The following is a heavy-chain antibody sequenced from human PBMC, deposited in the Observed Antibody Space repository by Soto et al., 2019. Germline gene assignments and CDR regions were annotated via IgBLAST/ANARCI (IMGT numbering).Heavy chain of an antibody. V-gene: IGHV2-70*12. Sequence: SGRTLVNPTPTLKLTCSFSGFSLTTRGTCVSWIRQPPGKALEWLAVIDWGDDKYYSSSLKTRLTISKDTSKNQVFLTMTNMAPVETATYYCERAEMIKFGGVQFFDFWGPVTRVTVSS. CDR2: IDWGDDK. D-gene: IGHD3-16*01. J-gene: IGHJ4*02. CDR1: GFSLTTRGTC. CDR3: ERAEMIKFGGVQFFDF.